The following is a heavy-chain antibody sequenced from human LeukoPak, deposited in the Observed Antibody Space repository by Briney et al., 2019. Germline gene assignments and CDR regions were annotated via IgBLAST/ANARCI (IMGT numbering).Heavy chain of an antibody. CDR1: GFTFDDYA. CDR2: ISWNSGSI. CDR3: AKDISSGWRYGSGSYSARNYYYYYGMDV. V-gene: IGHV3-9*01. Sequence: PGGSLRLSCVASGFTFDDYAMHWVRQAPGKGLEWVSGISWNSGSIGYADSVKGRFTISRDNAKNSLYLQMNSLRAEDTALYYCAKDISSGWRYGSGSYSARNYYYYYGMDVWGQGTTVTVSS. D-gene: IGHD3-10*01. J-gene: IGHJ6*02.